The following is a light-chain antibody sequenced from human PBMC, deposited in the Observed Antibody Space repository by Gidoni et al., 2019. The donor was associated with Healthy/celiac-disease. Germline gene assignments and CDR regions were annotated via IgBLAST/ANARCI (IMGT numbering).Light chain of an antibody. J-gene: IGKJ4*01. CDR3: QQYNKWPPVLT. V-gene: IGKV3-15*01. CDR1: QSVSST. Sequence: EIVMTQSPATLSVSPGERATLSCRASQSVSSTLAWYQQNPGQAPRLLIYGASTRATGIPARFSGSGSGTEFTLTISSLQSEDFAVYCCQQYNKWPPVLTFGGGTKVEIK. CDR2: GAS.